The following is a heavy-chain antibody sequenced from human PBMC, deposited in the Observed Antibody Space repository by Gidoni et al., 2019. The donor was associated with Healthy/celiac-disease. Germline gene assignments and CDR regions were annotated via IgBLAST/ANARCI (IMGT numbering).Heavy chain of an antibody. D-gene: IGHD6-13*01. V-gene: IGHV3-30*18. J-gene: IGHJ4*02. Sequence: QVQLVESGGGVVQPGRSLRLSFAASAFTFIRYGMHWVRQAPGKGLEWVAVISYDGSNKYYADSVKGRFTSSRDNSKNTLYLQMNSLRAEDTAVYYCAKELRHSSSWYFDYGGQGTLVTVSS. CDR3: AKELRHSSSWYFDY. CDR1: AFTFIRYG. CDR2: ISYDGSNK.